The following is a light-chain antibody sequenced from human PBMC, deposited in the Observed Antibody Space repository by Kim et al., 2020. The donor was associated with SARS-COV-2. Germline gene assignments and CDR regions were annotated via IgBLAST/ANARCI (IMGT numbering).Light chain of an antibody. J-gene: IGLJ1*01. CDR3: QVWDASSDHHYV. V-gene: IGLV3-21*04. Sequence: PGKTARSTCVGNNIGSKSVHWYRQKTGQAPVVVMCFDSDRPSGIPERFAGSNSGNTATLTISGVEAGDEADYYCQVWDASSDHHYVFGTGTKVTVL. CDR1: NIGSKS. CDR2: FDS.